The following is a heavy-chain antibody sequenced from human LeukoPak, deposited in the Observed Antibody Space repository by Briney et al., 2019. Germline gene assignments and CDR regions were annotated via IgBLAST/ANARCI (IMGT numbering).Heavy chain of an antibody. CDR2: IYPGDSDT. D-gene: IGHD3-9*01. CDR3: ARGRYFAISPDF. Sequence: GESLKISGKGSGYSFTSYWMGWVRQMPGKGLEWMGVIYPGDSDTRYSPSFQGQVTISADKSISTAYLQWSSLKASATAMYYCARGRYFAISPDFWGQGTLVTVSS. V-gene: IGHV5-51*01. CDR1: GYSFTSYW. J-gene: IGHJ4*02.